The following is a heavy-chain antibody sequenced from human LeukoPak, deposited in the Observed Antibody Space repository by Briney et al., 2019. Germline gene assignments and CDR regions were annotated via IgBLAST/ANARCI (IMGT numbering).Heavy chain of an antibody. J-gene: IGHJ4*02. V-gene: IGHV4-61*02. CDR2: IYTSGST. Sequence: SETLSLTCTVSGGSISSGSYYWSWIRQPAGKGLEWIGRIYTSGSTNYNPSLKSRVTIAVDTSKNEFSLKLSSVTAADTAVYYCASGYYYRGDYWGQGTLVTVSS. CDR3: ASGYYYRGDY. D-gene: IGHD3-22*01. CDR1: GGSISSGSYY.